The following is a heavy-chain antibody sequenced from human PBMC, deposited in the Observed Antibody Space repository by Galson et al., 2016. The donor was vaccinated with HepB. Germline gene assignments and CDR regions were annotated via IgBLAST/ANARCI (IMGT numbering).Heavy chain of an antibody. CDR1: GFNLNSYS. CDR3: ARVVYGSGSYYRFYDY. D-gene: IGHD3-10*01. V-gene: IGHV3-48*02. J-gene: IGHJ4*02. Sequence: SLRLSCAVFGFNLNSYSMNWVRQAPGKGLEWISYITSSSSIIFYADSVKGRFTISRDNARNSLYLQMNILRDEDTAVYYCARVVYGSGSYYRFYDYWGQGTLVSYSS. CDR2: ITSSSSII.